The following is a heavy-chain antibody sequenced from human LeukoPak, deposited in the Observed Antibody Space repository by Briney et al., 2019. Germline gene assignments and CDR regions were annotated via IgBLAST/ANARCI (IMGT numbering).Heavy chain of an antibody. CDR2: INHSGST. V-gene: IGHV4-34*01. CDR1: GGSFSGYY. Sequence: SETLSLTCAVYGGSFSGYYWSWIRQPPGKGLEWIGEINHSGSTNYNPSLKSRVTISVVTSKNQFSLKLSSVTAADTAVYYCARSRGYCSGGSCYSSRYYYYYYMDVWGKGTTVTISS. CDR3: ARSRGYCSGGSCYSSRYYYYYYMDV. J-gene: IGHJ6*03. D-gene: IGHD2-15*01.